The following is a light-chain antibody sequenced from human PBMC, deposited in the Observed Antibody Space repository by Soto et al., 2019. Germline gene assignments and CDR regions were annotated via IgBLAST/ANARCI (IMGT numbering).Light chain of an antibody. CDR3: AAWDDSLNVVV. J-gene: IGLJ2*01. CDR1: TSTIGSNT. Sequence: QPVLTQPPSASGTPGQRVTISCSGTTSTIGSNTVNWHQQLPGTAPKLLIYSNNQRPSGVPDRFSGSKSGTSASLAISGLQSEDEADYYCAAWDDSLNVVVFGGGTKVTVL. CDR2: SNN. V-gene: IGLV1-44*01.